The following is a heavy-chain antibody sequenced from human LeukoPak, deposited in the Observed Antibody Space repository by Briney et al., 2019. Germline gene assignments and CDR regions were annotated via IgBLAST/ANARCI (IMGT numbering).Heavy chain of an antibody. CDR1: GDSISTGDFY. Sequence: SQTLSLTCTVSGDSISTGDFYWTWIRQPPGKGLQWIGYIYSSGSTFYNPSLKSRVTISPDNSKNQFSLKLTSVTAADTAVYYCARAAQLKFDYWGQGTLVTASA. J-gene: IGHJ4*02. CDR3: ARAAQLKFDY. D-gene: IGHD1-1*01. V-gene: IGHV4-30-4*08. CDR2: IYSSGST.